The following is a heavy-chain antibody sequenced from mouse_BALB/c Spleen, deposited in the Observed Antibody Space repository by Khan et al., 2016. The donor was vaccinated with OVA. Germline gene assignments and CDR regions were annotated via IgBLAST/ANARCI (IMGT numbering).Heavy chain of an antibody. CDR3: AKGVGSYYYTLDY. Sequence: VKLLESGPGLVAPSQNLSITCTVSGFSLSDYGVSWIRQPPGKGLEWLGVIWGGGSTYYNSALKSRLSISKDNSKSQVFLKMSSLQSDDTAMFYCAKGVGSYYYTLDYWGQGTSVTVSS. V-gene: IGHV2-6-5*01. CDR2: IWGGGST. CDR1: GFSLSDYG. J-gene: IGHJ4*01.